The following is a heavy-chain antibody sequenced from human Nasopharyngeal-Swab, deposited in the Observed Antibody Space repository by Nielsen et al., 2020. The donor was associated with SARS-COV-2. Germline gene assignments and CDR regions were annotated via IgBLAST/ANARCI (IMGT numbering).Heavy chain of an antibody. CDR2: IYPGDSDT. V-gene: IGHV5-51*01. D-gene: IGHD2-2*01. CDR1: GYSFTSYW. J-gene: IGHJ6*02. Sequence: GGSLRLSCKGSGYSFTSYWIGWVRQMPGKGLEWMGIIYPGDSDTRYSPSFQGQVTISADKSISTAYLQWSSLKASDTAMYYCARPPSTQYYYYGMDVWGQGTTVTVSS. CDR3: ARPPSTQYYYYGMDV.